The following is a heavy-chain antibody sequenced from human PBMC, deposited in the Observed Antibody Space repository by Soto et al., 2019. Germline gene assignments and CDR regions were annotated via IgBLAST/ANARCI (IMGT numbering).Heavy chain of an antibody. V-gene: IGHV6-1*01. J-gene: IGHJ6*03. Sequence: SQTLSLTCAISGDSVSSNSAAWNWIRQSPSRGLEWLGRTYYRSKWYNDYAVSVKSRITINPDTSKNQFSLQLNSVTPEDTAVYYCAREDAAENSSGWTPSGSYSMDVGGKGTTATSP. D-gene: IGHD6-25*01. CDR3: AREDAAENSSGWTPSGSYSMDV. CDR1: GDSVSSNSAA. CDR2: TYYRSKWYN.